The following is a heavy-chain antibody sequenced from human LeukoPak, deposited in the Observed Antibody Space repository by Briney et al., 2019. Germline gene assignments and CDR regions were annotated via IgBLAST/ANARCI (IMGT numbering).Heavy chain of an antibody. J-gene: IGHJ3*02. CDR1: GGSISSYY. V-gene: IGHV4-4*07. D-gene: IGHD2-2*01. Sequence: TPSETLSLTCTVSGGSISSYYWSWIRQPAGKGLEWVGRIYPSGSTNYNPSLKSRVTMSVDTSKNQFSLKLSSVTAADTAVYYCARDRKDCSSTSCYSIPAFDIWGQGTMVTVSS. CDR2: IYPSGST. CDR3: ARDRKDCSSTSCYSIPAFDI.